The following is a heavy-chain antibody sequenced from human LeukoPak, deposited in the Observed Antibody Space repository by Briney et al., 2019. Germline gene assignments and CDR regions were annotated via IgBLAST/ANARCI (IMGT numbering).Heavy chain of an antibody. CDR1: GGSISSRSYY. V-gene: IGHV4-39*01. CDR3: ASQETRYSIASTVR. J-gene: IGHJ4*02. Sequence: SETLSPTCTVSGGSISSRSYYWGWIRQPTGKGLEWIGSTYYSGSTYYNPSLKSRVTIPTDTSRNQFSLKLSSVTAADTAVYYCASQETRYSIASTVRWGERPVVSVSS. D-gene: IGHD6-13*01. CDR2: TYYSGST.